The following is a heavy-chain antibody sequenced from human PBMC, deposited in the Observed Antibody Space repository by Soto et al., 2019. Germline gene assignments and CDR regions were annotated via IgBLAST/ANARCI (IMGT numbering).Heavy chain of an antibody. V-gene: IGHV1-18*04. D-gene: IGHD3-10*01. CDR2: ISGYNEKT. CDR3: ARDKMIDDFGLGSFDY. J-gene: IGHJ4*02. Sequence: QVQLVQSGAEVKKPGASVKVSCKASGYTFSSFGVSWLRQSPGQGPEWRGWISGYNEKTKYAQKVQGRVTMTTDTSTKTAYMELRSLRSDDTAVYYCARDKMIDDFGLGSFDYWGQGTVVTVSS. CDR1: GYTFSSFG.